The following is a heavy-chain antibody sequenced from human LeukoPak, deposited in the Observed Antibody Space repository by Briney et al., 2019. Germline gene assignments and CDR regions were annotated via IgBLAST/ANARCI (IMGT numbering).Heavy chain of an antibody. V-gene: IGHV3-11*04. Sequence: PGGSLRLSCAASGFTFSDYYMSWIRHAPGEGLEWVSYISSSGSTIYYADSVNGRFTISRDSAKNSLYLQMNSLRAEDTAVYYCARETVTADFVYWGEGTLVTVSS. J-gene: IGHJ4*02. CDR2: ISSSGSTI. CDR1: GFTFSDYY. D-gene: IGHD2-21*02. CDR3: ARETVTADFVY.